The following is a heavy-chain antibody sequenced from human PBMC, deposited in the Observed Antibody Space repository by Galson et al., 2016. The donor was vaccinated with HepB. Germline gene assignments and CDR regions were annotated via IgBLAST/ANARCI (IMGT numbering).Heavy chain of an antibody. J-gene: IGHJ4*02. CDR2: ITWDGSST. CDR1: GFTFYYYT. V-gene: IGHV3-43*01. CDR3: ARAEGSNAFKY. Sequence: SLRLSCAASGFTFYYYTIHWVRQAPGKGLEWVSLITWDGSSTFYADSVKGRFTISRDNSKSSLYLQMHSLRTEATAFYYCARAEGSNAFKYWGQGTLVTVSS.